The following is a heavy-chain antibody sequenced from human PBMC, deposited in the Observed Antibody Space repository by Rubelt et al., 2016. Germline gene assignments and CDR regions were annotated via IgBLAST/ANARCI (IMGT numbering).Heavy chain of an antibody. CDR3: ATDVTYYDFWSGYYKDY. J-gene: IGHJ4*02. CDR1: GFTFNSYA. D-gene: IGHD3-3*01. V-gene: IGHV3-23*04. CDR2: ISGDGGNT. Sequence: QLGMRGGGLVQPGGSLRLSCAASGFTFNSYAMSWVRQAPGKGLEWVSAISGDGGNTHYVDSVKGRFTISRDNSKNTLYLQMNSLRAEDTAVYYCATDVTYYDFWSGYYKDYWGQGTLVTVSS.